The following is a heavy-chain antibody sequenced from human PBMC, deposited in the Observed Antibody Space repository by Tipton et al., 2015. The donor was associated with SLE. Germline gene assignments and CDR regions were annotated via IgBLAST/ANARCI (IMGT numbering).Heavy chain of an antibody. CDR3: ARGGSVRGFSLYYFDY. D-gene: IGHD3-16*01. J-gene: IGHJ4*02. V-gene: IGHV4-31*02. CDR2: IYYSGST. CDR1: GGSISSGGYY. Sequence: LRLSCTVSGGSISSGGYYWSWIRQHPGKGLEWIGYIYYSGSTYYNPSLKSRVTISVDTSKNQFSLKLSSVTAADTAVYYCARGGSVRGFSLYYFDYWGQGTLVTVSS.